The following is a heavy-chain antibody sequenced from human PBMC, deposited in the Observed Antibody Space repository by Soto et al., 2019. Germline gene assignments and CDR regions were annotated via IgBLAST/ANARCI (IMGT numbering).Heavy chain of an antibody. CDR1: GTSVRHFY. V-gene: IGHV4-4*07. D-gene: IGHD6-13*01. CDR3: VRDRADFSSTYYHYFSV. J-gene: IGHJ2*01. Sequence: SETLSLTCKVSGTSVRHFYWSWIRQSAGKGLDWIGRIYSTWTTNFNPSLKSRLTMSMDMSKTQVSLNLTSVTAADTAVYYCVRDRADFSSTYYHYFSVWGRGTLVTVSS. CDR2: IYSTWTT.